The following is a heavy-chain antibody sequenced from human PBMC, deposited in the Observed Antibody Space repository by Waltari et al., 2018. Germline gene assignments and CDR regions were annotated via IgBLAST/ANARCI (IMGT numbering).Heavy chain of an antibody. Sequence: QVQLQESDPGLVKPSETLSLTCTVSGGSISSYYWSWIRQPAGKGLEWIGRIYTSGSTNYNPSLKSRVTMSVDTSKNQFSLKLSSVTAADTAVYYCARDSTTVTTFWFDPWGQGTLVTVSS. CDR3: ARDSTTVTTFWFDP. V-gene: IGHV4-4*07. CDR2: IYTSGST. J-gene: IGHJ5*02. CDR1: GGSISSYY. D-gene: IGHD4-4*01.